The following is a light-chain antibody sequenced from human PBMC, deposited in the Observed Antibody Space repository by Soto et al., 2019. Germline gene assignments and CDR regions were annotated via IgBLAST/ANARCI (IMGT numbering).Light chain of an antibody. CDR3: QQYNTYYS. CDR2: DAS. V-gene: IGKV1-5*01. J-gene: IGKJ2*01. CDR1: QSIRTL. Sequence: DIPMTQSPSTLSASVGDRVTITCRASQSIRTLLSWYQQKPGKAPTLLISDASSLEGGVPSRFSGSGSGTEFTLAISGLQPDDFATYYCQQYNTYYSFGQGTKLEIK.